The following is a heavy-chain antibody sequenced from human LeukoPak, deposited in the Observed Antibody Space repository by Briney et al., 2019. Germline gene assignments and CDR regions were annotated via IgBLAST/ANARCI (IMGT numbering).Heavy chain of an antibody. Sequence: ASVKVSCKVSGYTLTELSMHWVRQAPGKGLEWMGGFDPEDGETIYAQKFQGRVTMTTDTSTSTAYMELRSLRSDDTAVYYCARIYYDFWSGSWDYWGQGTLVTVSS. CDR1: GYTLTELS. CDR3: ARIYYDFWSGSWDY. D-gene: IGHD3-3*01. J-gene: IGHJ4*02. V-gene: IGHV1-24*01. CDR2: FDPEDGET.